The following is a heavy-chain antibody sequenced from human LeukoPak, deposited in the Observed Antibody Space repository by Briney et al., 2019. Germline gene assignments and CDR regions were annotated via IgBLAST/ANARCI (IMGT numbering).Heavy chain of an antibody. Sequence: SVKVSCKASGGTFSSYAISWVRQAPGQGLEWMGGIIPIFGTANYAQKFQGRVTITADESTSTAYMELSSLRSEDTAVYYCARGDCSSTSCYIFDYWGQGTLVTVSS. CDR2: IIPIFGTA. CDR1: GGTFSSYA. D-gene: IGHD2-2*02. V-gene: IGHV1-69*13. CDR3: ARGDCSSTSCYIFDY. J-gene: IGHJ4*02.